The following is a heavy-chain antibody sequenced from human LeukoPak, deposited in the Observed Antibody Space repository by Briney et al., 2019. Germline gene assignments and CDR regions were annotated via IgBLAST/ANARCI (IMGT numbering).Heavy chain of an antibody. CDR1: GFTFSSYG. D-gene: IGHD3-22*01. Sequence: GRSLRLSCAASGFTFSSYGMHWVRQAPGKGLEWVAFIRYDGSNKYYADSVKGRFTISRDNSKNTLYLQMSSLRAEDTALYYCAKDIYNYFDSSGYGYWGQGALVTVSS. CDR2: IRYDGSNK. J-gene: IGHJ4*02. V-gene: IGHV3-30*02. CDR3: AKDIYNYFDSSGYGY.